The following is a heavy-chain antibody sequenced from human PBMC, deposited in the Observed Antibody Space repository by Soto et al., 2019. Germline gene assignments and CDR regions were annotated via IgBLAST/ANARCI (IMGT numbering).Heavy chain of an antibody. V-gene: IGHV3-74*01. CDR3: ARESGDWPLNWFDP. D-gene: IGHD2-21*02. CDR1: GFNFSNHW. J-gene: IGHJ5*02. CDR2: ITSDGKSK. Sequence: LRLSCAASGFNFSNHWMHWVRQRPAEGLVWVSRITSDGKSKAYAESVKGRFAISRDNAKNTLYLQMNGLTAEDTAVYYCARESGDWPLNWFDPWGQGTLVTVSS.